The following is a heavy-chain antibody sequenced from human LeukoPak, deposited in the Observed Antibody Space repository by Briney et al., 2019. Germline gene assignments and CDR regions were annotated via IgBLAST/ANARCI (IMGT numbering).Heavy chain of an antibody. Sequence: ASVKVSCKASGYTFTGYYMHWVRQAPGQGLEWMGWINPSSGGANYAQKFQSRVTMTRDTSISTAYMELSRLRSDDTAVYYCARGRGRYCSSTSCETYYYYMDVWGKGTTVTVSS. CDR2: INPSSGGA. D-gene: IGHD2-2*01. CDR3: ARGRGRYCSSTSCETYYYYMDV. J-gene: IGHJ6*03. CDR1: GYTFTGYY. V-gene: IGHV1-2*02.